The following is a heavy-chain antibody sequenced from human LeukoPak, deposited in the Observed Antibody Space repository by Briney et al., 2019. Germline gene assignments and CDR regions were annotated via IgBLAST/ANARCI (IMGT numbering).Heavy chain of an antibody. V-gene: IGHV3-66*02. Sequence: GGSLRLSCAASGFSVSVNYMTWVRQAPGKGLEWVSVIYSGGNTYYSDSVKGRFTISRDNSKNTLFLQMNSLKSEDTAMYYCARAVGFHDPFDIWGQGTVVAVSP. CDR1: GFSVSVNY. J-gene: IGHJ3*02. CDR2: IYSGGNT. D-gene: IGHD3-3*01. CDR3: ARAVGFHDPFDI.